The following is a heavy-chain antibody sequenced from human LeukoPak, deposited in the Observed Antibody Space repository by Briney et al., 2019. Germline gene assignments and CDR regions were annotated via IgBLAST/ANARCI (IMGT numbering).Heavy chain of an antibody. Sequence: GASVKVSCKASGYTFTSYYMHWVRQAPGQGLEWMGWINPNSGGTNYAQKFQGRVTMTRDTSISTAYMELSRLRSEDTAVYYCARERGYDILTGSPENWFDPWGQGTLVTVSS. CDR1: GYTFTSYY. CDR3: ARERGYDILTGSPENWFDP. J-gene: IGHJ5*02. CDR2: INPNSGGT. D-gene: IGHD3-9*01. V-gene: IGHV1-2*02.